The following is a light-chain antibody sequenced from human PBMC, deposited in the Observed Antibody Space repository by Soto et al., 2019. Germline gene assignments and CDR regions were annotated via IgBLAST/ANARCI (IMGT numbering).Light chain of an antibody. CDR1: QGIRND. J-gene: IGKJ1*01. CDR2: AAS. CDR3: LQDYNYPRT. V-gene: IGKV1-6*01. Sequence: AIQMTQSPSSLSASVGDRVTITCRASQGIRNDLGWYQQKPGNAPNLLIYAASSLQSGVPSRFSGSGSGTDFTLTISSLQPEDFATYYCLQDYNYPRTFGQGTKVEFK.